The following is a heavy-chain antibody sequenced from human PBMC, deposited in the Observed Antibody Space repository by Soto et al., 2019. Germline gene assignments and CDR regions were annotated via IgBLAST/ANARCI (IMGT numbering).Heavy chain of an antibody. D-gene: IGHD2-2*02. J-gene: IGHJ6*03. Sequence: SSETLSLTCTVSGGSINSGGYYWSWIRQHPGKGLEWIGYIYYSGSTYYNPSLKSRVTISVDTSKNQFSLKLSSVTAADTAVYYCARFPYCSSTSCYTGYYMDVWGKGTTVTVSS. V-gene: IGHV4-31*03. CDR3: ARFPYCSSTSCYTGYYMDV. CDR1: GGSINSGGYY. CDR2: IYYSGST.